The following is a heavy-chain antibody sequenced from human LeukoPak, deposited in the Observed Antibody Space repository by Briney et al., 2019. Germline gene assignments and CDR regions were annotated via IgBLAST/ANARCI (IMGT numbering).Heavy chain of an antibody. CDR1: GFTFSSYW. CDR2: INSDGSST. CDR3: ACGYSGSGWYTVDY. Sequence: PGGSLRLSCAASGFTFSSYWMHWVRQAPGKGLVWVSRINSDGSSTSYADSVKGRFTISRDNAKNTLYLQMNSLRAEDTAVYYCACGYSGSGWYTVDYWGQGTLVTVSS. D-gene: IGHD6-19*01. J-gene: IGHJ4*02. V-gene: IGHV3-74*01.